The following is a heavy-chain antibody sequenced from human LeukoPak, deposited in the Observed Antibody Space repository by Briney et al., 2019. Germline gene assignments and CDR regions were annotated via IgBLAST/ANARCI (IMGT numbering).Heavy chain of an antibody. Sequence: GGSLRLSCAASGFTFSDYYMSWIRQAPGKGLEWVSYISSSGSTIYYADSVKGRFTISRDNAMNSLYLQMNSLRAEDTAVYYCAKDPLRGSSSWYLSFFDYWGQGTLVTVSS. CDR3: AKDPLRGSSSWYLSFFDY. CDR1: GFTFSDYY. D-gene: IGHD6-13*01. CDR2: ISSSGSTI. V-gene: IGHV3-11*01. J-gene: IGHJ4*02.